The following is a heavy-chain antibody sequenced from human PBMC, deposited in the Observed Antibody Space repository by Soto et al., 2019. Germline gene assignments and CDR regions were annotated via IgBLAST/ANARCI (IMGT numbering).Heavy chain of an antibody. J-gene: IGHJ4*02. CDR1: GGSISSGGYY. V-gene: IGHV4-31*03. CDR2: IYYSGST. Sequence: SETLSLTCTVSGGSISSGGYYWSWIRQHPGKGLEWIGYIYYSGSTYYNPSLKSRVTISVDTSKNQFSLKLSSVTAADTAVYYCARETSLRGVMPVLDYWGQGTLVTAPQ. CDR3: ARETSLRGVMPVLDY. D-gene: IGHD3-10*01.